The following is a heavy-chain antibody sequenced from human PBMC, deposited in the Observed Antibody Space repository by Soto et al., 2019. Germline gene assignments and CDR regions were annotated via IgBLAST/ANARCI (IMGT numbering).Heavy chain of an antibody. CDR2: IYWDDAK. V-gene: IGHV2-5*02. CDR1: GFSLSTSGVG. Sequence: QITLKESGPTLVKPTQTLTLTCTFSGFSLSTSGVGVGWIRQPPGKALEWLALIYWDDAKHYSPSLKSRLTNTNDPAKNQVVLTMPKMDAVDTGTYSGAHKGGGDRILDYWGQGTLVTVSS. D-gene: IGHD3-16*01. CDR3: AHKGGGDRILDY. J-gene: IGHJ4*02.